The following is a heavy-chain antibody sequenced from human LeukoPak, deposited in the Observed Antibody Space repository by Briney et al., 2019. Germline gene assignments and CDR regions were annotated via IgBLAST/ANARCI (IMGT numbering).Heavy chain of an antibody. CDR2: IYYSGST. V-gene: IGHV4-30-4*01. J-gene: IGHJ3*02. D-gene: IGHD3-9*01. CDR1: GGSISSGDYY. CDR3: ASPDILTGRDAFDI. Sequence: SETLSLTCTVSGGSISSGDYYWSWIRQPPGKGLEWIGYIYYSGSTYYNPSLKSRVTMSVDTSKNQFSLKLSSVTAADTAVYYCASPDILTGRDAFDIWGQGTMVTVSS.